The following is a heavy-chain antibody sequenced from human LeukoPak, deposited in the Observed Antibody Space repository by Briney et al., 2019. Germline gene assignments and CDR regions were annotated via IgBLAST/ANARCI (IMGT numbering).Heavy chain of an antibody. CDR3: AKTYDILTGYYLSFDY. CDR2: ISGSGGST. V-gene: IGHV3-23*01. CDR1: GFTFSSYA. J-gene: IGHJ4*02. D-gene: IGHD3-9*01. Sequence: GGSLRLSCAASGFTFSSYAMSWVRQAPGKGLEWVSAISGSGGSTYYADSVKGRFTISRDNSKNTLYLQMNSLRAEDTAVYYCAKTYDILTGYYLSFDYWGQGTLVTVSS.